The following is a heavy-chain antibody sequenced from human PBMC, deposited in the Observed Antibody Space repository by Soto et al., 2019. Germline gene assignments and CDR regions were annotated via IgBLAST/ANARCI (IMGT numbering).Heavy chain of an antibody. CDR2: GYPGDSDT. D-gene: IGHD3-22*01. CDR3: ARGGSSDSSNYLNWFDP. J-gene: IGHJ5*02. Sequence: GESLKISCKGSGYTFTRHWITWVRQMPGKGLEWMGIGYPGDSDTTYSPSFQGQATISVDKSINTAYLQWSTLTASDTAMYYCARGGSSDSSNYLNWFDPWGQGTLVTVSS. V-gene: IGHV5-51*01. CDR1: GYTFTRHW.